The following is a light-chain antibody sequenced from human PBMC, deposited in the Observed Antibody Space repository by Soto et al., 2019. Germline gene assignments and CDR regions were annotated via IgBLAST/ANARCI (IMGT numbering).Light chain of an antibody. CDR1: SSDVGGYDY. CDR3: SSYSISTAYL. J-gene: IGLJ1*01. V-gene: IGLV2-14*01. Sequence: QSALTQPASVSGSPGQSITISCTVTSSDVGGYDYVSWYQLHPGKAPKLMIFEVSNRPSGVSYRFSGSKSGDTASLTISGLQVEDEADYFCSSYSISTAYLFGTGTKVTVL. CDR2: EVS.